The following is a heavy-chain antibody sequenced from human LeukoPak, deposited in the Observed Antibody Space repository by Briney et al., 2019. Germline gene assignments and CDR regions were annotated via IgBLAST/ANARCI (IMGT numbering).Heavy chain of an antibody. V-gene: IGHV3-23*01. J-gene: IGHJ3*02. CDR2: IRGSGGST. CDR1: GFTFSSYA. Sequence: PGGSLRLSCAASGFTFSSYAMSWGRQAPGKGLDWVSAIRGSGGSTYYADSVKGRFTISRDNSKNTLYLQMNSLRAEDTAVYYCAKRRTHIVVVPAAIGAFDIWGQGTMVTVSS. CDR3: AKRRTHIVVVPAAIGAFDI. D-gene: IGHD2-2*01.